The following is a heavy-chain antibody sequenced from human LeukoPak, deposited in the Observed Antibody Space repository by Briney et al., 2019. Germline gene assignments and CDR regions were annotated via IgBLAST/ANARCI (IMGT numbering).Heavy chain of an antibody. CDR1: GFTFSSYA. Sequence: GGSLRLSCAASGFTFSSYAMSWVCQAPGKGLEWVSGISGSGGSAYYADSVKGRFTISRDNSKNTLYLQMNSLRAEDTAVYYCAKDRISKTYYYYGMDLWGQGTTVTVSS. V-gene: IGHV3-23*01. CDR3: AKDRISKTYYYYGMDL. CDR2: ISGSGGSA. J-gene: IGHJ6*02. D-gene: IGHD1-14*01.